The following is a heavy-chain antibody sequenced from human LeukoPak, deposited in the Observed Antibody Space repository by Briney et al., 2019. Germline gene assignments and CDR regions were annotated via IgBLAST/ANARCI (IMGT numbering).Heavy chain of an antibody. J-gene: IGHJ4*02. CDR2: ISAFNGNT. D-gene: IGHD2-2*01. CDR3: ARDTPIHRVLIVVVPAGPHYFDY. CDR1: GYTFTNYG. Sequence: GASVKVSCKASGYTFTNYGINWVRLAPGQGLEWMGWISAFNGNTHYAQKLQGRVTMTTDTSTSTAYMELRSLRSDDTAVYYCARDTPIHRVLIVVVPAGPHYFDYWGQGTLVTVSS. V-gene: IGHV1-18*01.